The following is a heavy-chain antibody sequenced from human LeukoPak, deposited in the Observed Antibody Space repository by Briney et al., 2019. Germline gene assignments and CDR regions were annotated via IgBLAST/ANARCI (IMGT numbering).Heavy chain of an antibody. J-gene: IGHJ3*02. CDR1: GGSISSYY. Sequence: SETLSLTCTVSGGSISSYYWSWIRKPPGKGLEWIGRIYPSGRTIYNPSLKRRGTMSIDTSKTQFSLKLNSVTAADAVVYYCASVSYGDYDLAFDIWGQGTMVTVSS. V-gene: IGHV4-4*07. CDR2: IYPSGRT. D-gene: IGHD4-17*01. CDR3: ASVSYGDYDLAFDI.